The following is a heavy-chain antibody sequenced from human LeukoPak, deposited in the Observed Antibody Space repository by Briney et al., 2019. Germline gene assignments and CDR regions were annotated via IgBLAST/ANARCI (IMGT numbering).Heavy chain of an antibody. CDR2: INPNSGGT. D-gene: IGHD3-3*01. V-gene: IGHV1-2*02. CDR3: ARGGHYDFWSGYYRYYYYMDV. J-gene: IGHJ6*03. Sequence: ASVKVSCKASGYTFTGYYMHWVRQAPGQGLEWMGWINPNSGGTNYAQKFQGRVTMTRDTSISTAYMELSRLRSDDTAVYYCARGGHYDFWSGYYRYYYYMDVWAPGTLVTVSS. CDR1: GYTFTGYY.